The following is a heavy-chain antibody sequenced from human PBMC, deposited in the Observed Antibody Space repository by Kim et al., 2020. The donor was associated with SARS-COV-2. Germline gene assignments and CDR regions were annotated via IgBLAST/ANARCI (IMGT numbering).Heavy chain of an antibody. Sequence: RSGSRTYYAAPRQGRFTSSRDNSKTTLYLQMNSLRAEDTAVYYCAKAWDYWGQGTLVTVSS. V-gene: IGHV3-23*01. J-gene: IGHJ4*02. CDR3: AKAWDY. CDR2: RSGSRT.